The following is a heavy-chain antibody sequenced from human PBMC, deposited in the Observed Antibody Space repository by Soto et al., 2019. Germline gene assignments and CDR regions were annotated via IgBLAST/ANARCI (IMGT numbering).Heavy chain of an antibody. D-gene: IGHD6-19*01. CDR1: GFTFSSYG. Sequence: QVQLVESGGGVVQPGRSLRLSCAASGFTFSSYGMLWVRQAPGKGLEWVAVIWYDGSNKYYADSVKGRFTISRDNSKNTLYLQMNSLRAEDTAVYYCARDYGSSGWYIDWGQGTLVTVSS. CDR2: IWYDGSNK. V-gene: IGHV3-33*01. J-gene: IGHJ4*02. CDR3: ARDYGSSGWYID.